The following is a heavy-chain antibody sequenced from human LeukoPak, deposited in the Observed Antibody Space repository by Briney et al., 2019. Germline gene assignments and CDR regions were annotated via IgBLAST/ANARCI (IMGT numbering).Heavy chain of an antibody. CDR1: GYTFTGYY. J-gene: IGHJ5*02. Sequence: GASVKVSCKASGYTFTGYYMHWVRQAPGQGLEWMGCINPNSGGTNSAQKFQGRVTMTRDTSIGTAYMELSRLRSDDTAVYYCARGGVGHCSGGSCPTSWFDPWGQGTLVTVSS. CDR3: ARGGVGHCSGGSCPTSWFDP. D-gene: IGHD2-15*01. V-gene: IGHV1-2*02. CDR2: INPNSGGT.